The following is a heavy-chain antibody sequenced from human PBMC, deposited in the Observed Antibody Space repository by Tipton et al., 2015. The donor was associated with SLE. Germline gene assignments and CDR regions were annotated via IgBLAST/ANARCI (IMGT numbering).Heavy chain of an antibody. CDR2: IYDNGTP. V-gene: IGHV4-61*01. J-gene: IGHJ6*03. Sequence: TLSLTCTVSGGSVGSGSYYWNWIRQPPGKGLEWIGYIYDNGTPNYNPSLKSRATISMDTSGNKFSLNLNSVTAADTAIYYCALSAAAGTNCYMDVWGKGTTVTVSS. CDR3: ALSAAAGTNCYMDV. D-gene: IGHD6-13*01. CDR1: GGSVGSGSYY.